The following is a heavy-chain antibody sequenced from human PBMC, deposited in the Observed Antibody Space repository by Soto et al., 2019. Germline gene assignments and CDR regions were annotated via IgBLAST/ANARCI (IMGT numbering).Heavy chain of an antibody. V-gene: IGHV3-9*01. D-gene: IGHD2-15*01. Sequence: DLEESGGGLAQPGRSLRLSCVASGFSLDHYAMHWVRQAPGKGLEWVSGISWDSGVIDYADSVRGRFTISRDNAKNSLYLQMTSLRAEDTALYYCVKDNVGVYCSGGSCYFDYWGQGSLVTVSS. J-gene: IGHJ4*02. CDR1: GFSLDHYA. CDR2: ISWDSGVI. CDR3: VKDNVGVYCSGGSCYFDY.